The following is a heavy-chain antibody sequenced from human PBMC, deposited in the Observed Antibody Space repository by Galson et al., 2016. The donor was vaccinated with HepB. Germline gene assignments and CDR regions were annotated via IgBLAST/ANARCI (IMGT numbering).Heavy chain of an antibody. V-gene: IGHV4-59*01. J-gene: IGHJ3*02. CDR2: VSNTGTT. Sequence: PGKGLEWIGYVSNTGTTNRNPSLKSRVTISIDTSNNQFSLRLSSVTAADTAVYYCTVQVVLLGHDAFDIWGQGTMVAVSS. D-gene: IGHD2-15*01. CDR3: TVQVVLLGHDAFDI.